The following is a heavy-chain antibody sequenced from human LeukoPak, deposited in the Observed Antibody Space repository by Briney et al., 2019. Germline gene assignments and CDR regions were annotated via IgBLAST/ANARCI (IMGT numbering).Heavy chain of an antibody. V-gene: IGHV3-33*01. CDR2: IWYDGSNK. J-gene: IGHJ4*02. CDR3: ARDGGFFDWYFDY. D-gene: IGHD3-9*01. CDR1: GFTFSSYG. Sequence: PGRSLRLSCAASGFTFSSYGMHWVRQAPGKGLEWVAVIWYDGSNKCYADSVKGRFTISRDNSKNTLYLQMNSLRAEDTAVYYCARDGGFFDWYFDYWGQGTLVTVSS.